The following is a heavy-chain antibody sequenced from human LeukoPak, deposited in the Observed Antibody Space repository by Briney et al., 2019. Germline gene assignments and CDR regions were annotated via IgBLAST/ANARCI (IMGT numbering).Heavy chain of an antibody. V-gene: IGHV4-59*01. Sequence: PSETLSLTCTVSGGSISSYYWSWIRQPPGKGLEWIGYIYYSGSTNYNPSLKSRVTILVDTSKNQFSLKLSSVTAADTAVYYCARAVPFTTRWYFDYWGQGTLVTVSS. J-gene: IGHJ4*02. CDR3: ARAVPFTTRWYFDY. D-gene: IGHD3-22*01. CDR1: GGSISSYY. CDR2: IYYSGST.